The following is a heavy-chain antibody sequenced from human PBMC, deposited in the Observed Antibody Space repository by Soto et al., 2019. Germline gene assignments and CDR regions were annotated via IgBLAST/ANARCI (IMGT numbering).Heavy chain of an antibody. CDR2: ISGRGGST. Sequence: PGGSLRLSCAASGFTFSSDAVSWVRQAPGKGQEWVSAISGRGGSTYYADSVKGRFTISRDNSKNTLYLQMNSLRAEDTAVYYCAKVAVVYAKRVYYYYGMDVWGQGTTVTVSS. CDR3: AKVAVVYAKRVYYYYGMDV. J-gene: IGHJ6*02. CDR1: GFTFSSDA. D-gene: IGHD2-8*01. V-gene: IGHV3-23*01.